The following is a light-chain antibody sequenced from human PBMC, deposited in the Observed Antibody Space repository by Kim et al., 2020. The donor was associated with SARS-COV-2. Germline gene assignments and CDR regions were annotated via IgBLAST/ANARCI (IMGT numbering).Light chain of an antibody. CDR3: AAWDDSLNGPV. J-gene: IGLJ3*02. CDR2: NNN. CDR1: SVNIGSNT. Sequence: GQRVTIACSRSSVNIGSNTVNWHQEFPGTAPKLLIENNNDRPSGVPDRFSGSKSGTSASLAISGLQSEDESDYFCAAWDDSLNGPVFGGGTKLTVL. V-gene: IGLV1-44*01.